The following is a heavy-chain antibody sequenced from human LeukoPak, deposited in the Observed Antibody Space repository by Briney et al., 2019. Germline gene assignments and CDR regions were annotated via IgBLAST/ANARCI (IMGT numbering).Heavy chain of an antibody. CDR1: GYTFTGYY. CDR3: ARWGLVVVPGMDV. D-gene: IGHD2-15*01. V-gene: IGHV1-2*02. J-gene: IGHJ6*02. Sequence: ASVKVSFKASGYTFTGYYMHWVRQAPGQGLKWMGWINPNSGGTNYAQKFQGRVTMTRDTSISTAYMELSRLRSDDTAVYYCARWGLVVVPGMDVWGQGTTVTVSS. CDR2: INPNSGGT.